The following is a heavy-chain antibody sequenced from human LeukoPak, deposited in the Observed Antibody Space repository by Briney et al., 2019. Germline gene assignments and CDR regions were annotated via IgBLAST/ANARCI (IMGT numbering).Heavy chain of an antibody. V-gene: IGHV1-8*01. CDR1: GYTFTSYD. Sequence: GASVKVSCKASGYTFTSYDIHWVRQATGQGFEWMGWMNPNSGNTGYAQKFQGRVTMTRNTSISTAYMELSSLRSEDTAVYYCARVSGRADAFDIWGQGTMVTVSS. CDR3: ARVSGRADAFDI. D-gene: IGHD6-25*01. CDR2: MNPNSGNT. J-gene: IGHJ3*02.